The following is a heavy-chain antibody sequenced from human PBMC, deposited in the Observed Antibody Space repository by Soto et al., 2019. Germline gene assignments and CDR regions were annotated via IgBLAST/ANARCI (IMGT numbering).Heavy chain of an antibody. D-gene: IGHD4-4*01. CDR2: IYSGGST. J-gene: IGHJ6*03. CDR3: ARAIRENDYSNYGVYYSYYYMDV. CDR1: GFTVSSNY. V-gene: IGHV3-53*04. Sequence: EVQLVESGGGLVQPGGSLRLSCAASGFTVSSNYMSWVRQAPGKGLEWVSVIYSGGSTYYADSVKGRFTIFRHNSKNTLYLQMNILRAEDTAVYYCARAIRENDYSNYGVYYSYYYMDVWGKGTTVTVSS.